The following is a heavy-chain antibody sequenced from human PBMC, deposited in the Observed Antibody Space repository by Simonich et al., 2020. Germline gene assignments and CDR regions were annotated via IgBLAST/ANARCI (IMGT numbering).Heavy chain of an antibody. V-gene: IGHV4-34*01. CDR3: ARGLRVAAAGTAFQH. CDR2: INHSGST. CDR1: GGSFSGYY. Sequence: QVQLQQWGAGLLKPSETLSLTCAVYGGSFSGYYRTRIRQPPGKGLEWIGEINHSGSTNYNPSLKSGVTISVETSKNQFSMKLSSVTAADTAVYYCARGLRVAAAGTAFQHWGQGTLVTVSS. J-gene: IGHJ1*01. D-gene: IGHD6-13*01.